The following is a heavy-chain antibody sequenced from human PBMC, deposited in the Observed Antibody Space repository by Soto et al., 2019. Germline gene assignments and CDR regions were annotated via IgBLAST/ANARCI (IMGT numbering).Heavy chain of an antibody. Sequence: QLQLQESGPGLVKPSETLSLTCTVSGDSISNRNYFWGWIRQTPGKGLPWIGSIDYSGTTYYTPSPKGRLTLSVDSSKNHFSLKMTSVTAAHTAVYYCAIQITRAVFDNPSWFDSWGQGTLVTVSS. CDR3: AIQITRAVFDNPSWFDS. CDR1: GDSISNRNYF. CDR2: IDYSGTT. J-gene: IGHJ5*01. V-gene: IGHV4-39*01.